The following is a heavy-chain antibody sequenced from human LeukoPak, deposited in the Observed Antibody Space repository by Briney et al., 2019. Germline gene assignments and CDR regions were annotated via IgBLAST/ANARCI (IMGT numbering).Heavy chain of an antibody. J-gene: IGHJ4*02. CDR2: ISGSGGST. V-gene: IGHV3-23*01. Sequence: GGSLRLSCAASGFTFSSYAMSWVRQAPGKGLGWVSAISGSGGSTYYADSVKGRFTISRDNSKNTLYLQMNSRRAGHTAVYYWAKDSRGAVAPQYFDYCGQGTLVAVSS. D-gene: IGHD6-19*01. CDR3: AKDSRGAVAPQYFDY. CDR1: GFTFSSYA.